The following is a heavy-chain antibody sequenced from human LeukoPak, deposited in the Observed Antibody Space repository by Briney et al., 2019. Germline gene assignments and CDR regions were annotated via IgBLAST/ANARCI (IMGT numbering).Heavy chain of an antibody. CDR3: ASTAVDDLSIAAAGTGMTSLGGDWFDP. Sequence: SETLSLTCAVYGGSFSGYYWSWIRQPPGKGLEWIGEINHSGSTNYNPSLKSRVTISVDKSKNQFSLKLSSVTAADTAVYYCASTAVDDLSIAAAGTGMTSLGGDWFDPWGQGTLVTVSS. J-gene: IGHJ5*02. V-gene: IGHV4-34*01. D-gene: IGHD6-13*01. CDR1: GGSFSGYY. CDR2: INHSGST.